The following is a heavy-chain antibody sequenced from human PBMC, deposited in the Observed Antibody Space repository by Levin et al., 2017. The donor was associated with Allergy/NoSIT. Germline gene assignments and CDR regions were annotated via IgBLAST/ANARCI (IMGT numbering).Heavy chain of an antibody. Sequence: GGSLRLSCVXXXXXXXXNRMHWDSETAEERPEWVAAIRSDSTYIYQEGTMKCRCTISRDNAKNSLYLQMNSLRAEDTAVDYCARMILSESYNIYYGMDVWGQGTSVTVSS. V-gene: IGHV3-21*01. CDR3: ARMILSESYNIYYGMDV. J-gene: IGHJ6*02. CDR2: IRSDSTYI. D-gene: IGHD1-26*01. CDR1: XXXXXXNR.